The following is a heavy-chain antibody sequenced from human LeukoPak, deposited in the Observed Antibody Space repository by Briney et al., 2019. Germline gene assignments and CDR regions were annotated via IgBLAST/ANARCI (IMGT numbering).Heavy chain of an antibody. D-gene: IGHD7-27*01. CDR1: VFTFNSYS. CDR3: ARDLNWAFDY. Sequence: GGSLGLSCGASVFTFNSYSMSGVRQAPGKGLEWVSAISSSGVSTFYADSVKGRFTISRDHSKNTLYLQMNSLRDEDTAVYFCARDLNWAFDYWGQGTLVTVSS. CDR2: ISSSGVST. V-gene: IGHV3-23*01. J-gene: IGHJ4*02.